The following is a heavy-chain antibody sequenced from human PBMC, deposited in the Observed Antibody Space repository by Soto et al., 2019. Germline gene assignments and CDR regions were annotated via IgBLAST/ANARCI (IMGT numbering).Heavy chain of an antibody. J-gene: IGHJ6*03. CDR1: GGSISSYY. D-gene: IGHD4-4*01. V-gene: IGHV4-59*01. CDR3: ARVDDYSNYYYYYMDL. CDR2: IYYSGST. Sequence: SETLSLTCTVSGGSISSYYWSWIRQPPGKGLEWIGYIYYSGSTNYNPSLKSRVTISVDTSKNQFSLKLSSVTAADTAVYYCARVDDYSNYYYYYMDLWGKGTSVTGSS.